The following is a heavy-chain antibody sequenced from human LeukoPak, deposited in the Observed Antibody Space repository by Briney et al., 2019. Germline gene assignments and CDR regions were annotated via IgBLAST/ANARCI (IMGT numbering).Heavy chain of an antibody. CDR3: AKDRCSNGIGCYYYYMDV. J-gene: IGHJ6*03. Sequence: GGSLRLSCAASGFTFSSYGMHWVRQAPGKGLECVAYIQFDGSNEQYADSVKGRFSISRDSSKNILYLQMNSLRAEDTAVYYCAKDRCSNGIGCYYYYMDVWGKGTTATISS. CDR2: IQFDGSNE. V-gene: IGHV3-30*02. CDR1: GFTFSSYG. D-gene: IGHD2-8*01.